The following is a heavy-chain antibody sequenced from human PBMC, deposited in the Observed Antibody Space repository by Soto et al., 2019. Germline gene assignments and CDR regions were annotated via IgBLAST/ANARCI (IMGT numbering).Heavy chain of an antibody. V-gene: IGHV4-59*08. Sequence: SETLSLTCTVSGGSISSYYWSWIRQPPGKGLEWIGYIYYSGSTNYNPSLKSRVTISVDTSKNQFSLKLSSVTAADTAVYYCVREADEAFDIWGQGTMVTVSS. CDR2: IYYSGST. D-gene: IGHD2-15*01. J-gene: IGHJ3*02. CDR3: VREADEAFDI. CDR1: GGSISSYY.